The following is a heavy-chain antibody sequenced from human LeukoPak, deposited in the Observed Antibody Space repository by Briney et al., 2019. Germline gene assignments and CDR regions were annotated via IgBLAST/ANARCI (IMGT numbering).Heavy chain of an antibody. CDR2: ISWDGGST. Sequence: QSGGSLRLSCAASGFTFDDYTMHWVRQAPGKGLEWVSLISWDGGSTYYADSVKGRFTISRDNSKNSLYLQMNSLRTEDTALYYCARHGGSGYDHYYYYYMDVWGKGTTVTISS. J-gene: IGHJ6*03. CDR1: GFTFDDYT. D-gene: IGHD5-12*01. V-gene: IGHV3-43*01. CDR3: ARHGGSGYDHYYYYYMDV.